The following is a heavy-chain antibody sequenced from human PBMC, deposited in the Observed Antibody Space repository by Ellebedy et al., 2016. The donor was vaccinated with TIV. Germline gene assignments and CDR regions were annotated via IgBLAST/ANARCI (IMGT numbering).Heavy chain of an antibody. J-gene: IGHJ6*02. Sequence: MPSETLSLTCTVSGGSISNYYWSWIRQPPGKGLEWIGYIYYRGSTNYNPSLKSRVTISADTSKKQFSLRLSSVTAADTAVYYCARGSGMATIYEGGDYHYSGMDVWGQGTTVTVSS. CDR3: ARGSGMATIYEGGDYHYSGMDV. CDR1: GGSISNYY. D-gene: IGHD5-24*01. CDR2: IYYRGST. V-gene: IGHV4-59*01.